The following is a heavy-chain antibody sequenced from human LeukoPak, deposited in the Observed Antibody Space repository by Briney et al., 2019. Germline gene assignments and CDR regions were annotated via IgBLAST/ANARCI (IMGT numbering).Heavy chain of an antibody. CDR3: ARSYYDTSGYIVRAFDI. CDR1: GDSVSSNSAA. V-gene: IGHV6-1*01. Sequence: SQTLSLTCAISGDSVSSNSAAWNWIRQSPSRGLEWLGRTYYGSKWYNDYAVSVKSRITVNPDTSKSQFSLQLNSVTPADTAVYYCARSYYDTSGYIVRAFDIWGQGTMVTVSS. D-gene: IGHD3-22*01. CDR2: TYYGSKWYN. J-gene: IGHJ3*02.